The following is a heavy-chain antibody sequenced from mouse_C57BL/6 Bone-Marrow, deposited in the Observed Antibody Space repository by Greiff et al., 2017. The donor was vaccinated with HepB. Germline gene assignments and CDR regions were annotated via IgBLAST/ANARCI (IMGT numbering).Heavy chain of an antibody. Sequence: QVQLQQSGAELVRPGTSVKMSCKASGYTFTNYWIGWAKQRPGHGLEWIGDIYPGGGYTNYNEKFKGQATLTADKSSSTAYMQFSSLTSEDSAIYYCARWGGNYGRYFDVWGTGTTVTVSS. CDR2: IYPGGGYT. V-gene: IGHV1-63*01. CDR1: GYTFTNYW. J-gene: IGHJ1*03. CDR3: ARWGGNYGRYFDV. D-gene: IGHD2-1*01.